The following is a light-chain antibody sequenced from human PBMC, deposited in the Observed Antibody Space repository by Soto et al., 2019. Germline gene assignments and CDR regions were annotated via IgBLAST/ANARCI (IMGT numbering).Light chain of an antibody. V-gene: IGLV2-14*01. CDR1: RSDVGGYNY. J-gene: IGLJ2*01. CDR2: EVS. Sequence: QSALTQPASVSGSPGQSITIPCTGTRSDVGGYNYVSWFQQHPGTAPKLLIFEVSNRPSGVSNRFSGSKSGNTASLTISGLQAEDEADYYCSSYTSSINVVFGGGTQLTVL. CDR3: SSYTSSINVV.